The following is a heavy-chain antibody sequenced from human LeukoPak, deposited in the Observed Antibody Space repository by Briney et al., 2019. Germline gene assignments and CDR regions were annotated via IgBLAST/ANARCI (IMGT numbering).Heavy chain of an antibody. CDR2: IYTSGST. V-gene: IGHV4-61*02. Sequence: SETLSLTCTVSGGSISSGSYYWSWIRQPAGKGLEWIGRIYTSGSTNYNPSLKSRVTISVDTSKNQFSLKLSSVTAADTAVYYCARERTDYGSGSYYTDYWGQGTLVTVSS. CDR1: GGSISSGSYY. J-gene: IGHJ4*02. D-gene: IGHD3-10*01. CDR3: ARERTDYGSGSYYTDY.